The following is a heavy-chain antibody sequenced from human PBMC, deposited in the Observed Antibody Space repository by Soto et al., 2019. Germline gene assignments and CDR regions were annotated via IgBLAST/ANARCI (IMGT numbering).Heavy chain of an antibody. Sequence: ASVKVSCKASGYTFSNYGITWVRQAPGQGLEWMGWVSAYNRNTNYAQKFEDRVTMTTDTSTGTAYMELRSLRSDDTAVYFCAREGIPTFDYWGQGTLVTVSS. CDR2: VSAYNRNT. V-gene: IGHV1-18*04. D-gene: IGHD6-13*01. CDR3: AREGIPTFDY. CDR1: GYTFSNYG. J-gene: IGHJ4*02.